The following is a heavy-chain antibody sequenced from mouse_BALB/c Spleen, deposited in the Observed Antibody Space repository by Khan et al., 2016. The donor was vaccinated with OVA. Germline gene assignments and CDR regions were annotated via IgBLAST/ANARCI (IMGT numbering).Heavy chain of an antibody. CDR2: ISYSDVT. D-gene: IGHD1-1*01. J-gene: IGHJ2*01. Sequence: EVKLLESGPGLVKPSQSLSLTCTVTGYSITSGYAWNWIRQFPGNKLEWMGYISYSDVTNYNPSLKSRISITRDTSKNQFFLQLNSVTTEDTATYYYARGNYYGYYFDYWGQGTTLTVSS. CDR1: GYSITSGYA. CDR3: ARGNYYGYYFDY. V-gene: IGHV3-2*02.